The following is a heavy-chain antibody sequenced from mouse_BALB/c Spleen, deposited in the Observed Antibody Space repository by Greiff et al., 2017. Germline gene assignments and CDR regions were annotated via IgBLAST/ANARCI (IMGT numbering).Heavy chain of an antibody. CDR3: ARRGVYYGSTAWFAY. CDR2: ISYSGST. V-gene: IGHV3-2*02. Sequence: VQLKESGPGLVKPSQSLSLTCTVTGYSITSDYAWNWIRQFPGNKLEWMGYISYSGSTSYNPSLKSRISITRDTSKNQFFLQLNSVTTEDTATYYCARRGVYYGSTAWFAYWGQGTLVTVSA. CDR1: GYSITSDYA. D-gene: IGHD1-1*01. J-gene: IGHJ3*01.